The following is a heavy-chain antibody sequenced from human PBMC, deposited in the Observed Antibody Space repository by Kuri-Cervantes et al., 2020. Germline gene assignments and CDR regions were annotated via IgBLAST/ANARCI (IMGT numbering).Heavy chain of an antibody. J-gene: IGHJ3*02. Sequence: SETLSLTCTVSGGSISSSYWSWIRQPPGKELEWIGYIYYSGSIKYNPSLKSRVTISVDTSKRQFSLKLSSVTAADTAVYYCARDRDCSSGSCYLDAFDIWGQGTVVTVSS. CDR2: IYYSGSI. CDR1: GGSISSSY. D-gene: IGHD2-15*01. CDR3: ARDRDCSSGSCYLDAFDI. V-gene: IGHV4-59*01.